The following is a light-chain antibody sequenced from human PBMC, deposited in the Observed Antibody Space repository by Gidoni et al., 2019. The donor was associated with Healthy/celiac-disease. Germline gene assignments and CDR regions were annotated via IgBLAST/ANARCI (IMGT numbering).Light chain of an antibody. J-gene: IGKJ4*01. V-gene: IGKV2-28*01. CDR2: LGS. CDR3: MQALQTPKAT. Sequence: DIVMTQSPLSLPVTPGEPASISCRSSQSLLHSNGYNYLDWYLQKPGQSPQLLIYLGSNRASGVPDRLSGSGSGTDFTLKISRVEAEDVGVYYCMQALQTPKATFGGGTKVEIK. CDR1: QSLLHSNGYNY.